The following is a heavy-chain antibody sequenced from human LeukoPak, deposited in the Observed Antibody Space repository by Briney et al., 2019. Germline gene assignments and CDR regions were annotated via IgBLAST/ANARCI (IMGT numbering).Heavy chain of an antibody. CDR1: GXSFSGYY. J-gene: IGHJ4*02. CDR3: ARSPRNDYGDY. Sequence: PSETLSLTCAVYGXSFSGYYWSWIRQPPGKGLEWIGEINHSGSTNYNPSLKSRVTISVDASKNQFSLKLSSVTAADTAVYYCARSPRNDYGDYWGQGTLVTVSS. CDR2: INHSGST. V-gene: IGHV4-34*01.